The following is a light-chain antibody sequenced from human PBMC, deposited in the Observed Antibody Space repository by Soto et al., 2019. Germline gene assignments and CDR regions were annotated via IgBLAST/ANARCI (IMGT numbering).Light chain of an antibody. CDR2: GAS. CDR3: QQYAGSLT. J-gene: IGKJ4*01. V-gene: IGKV3-20*01. Sequence: IVLTQSPGSLSLSPGERATLSCRASQSVSSSYLAWYQQKPGQAPRLLIYGASSRATGIPDRFSGSGSGTYFTLTISRLEPEDFAVYYCQQYAGSLTFGGGTKVEIK. CDR1: QSVSSSY.